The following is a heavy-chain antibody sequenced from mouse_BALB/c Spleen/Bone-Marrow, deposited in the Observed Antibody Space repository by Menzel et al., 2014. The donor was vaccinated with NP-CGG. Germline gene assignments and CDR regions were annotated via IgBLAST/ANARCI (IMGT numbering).Heavy chain of an antibody. CDR3: AKLVLFAY. CDR2: IDPANGNT. CDR1: GFNIKDTN. Sequence: EGQLVEAGAVLAKPGASDKLSCTASGFNIKDTNMHWVKQRPEQGLEWSGRIDPANGNTKYDPKFQGKATTTGDTSSNPAFLQLSRLTSGGLAVYYCAKLVLFAYWGQGPLVTVSA. V-gene: IGHV14-3*02. D-gene: IGHD6-2*01. J-gene: IGHJ3*01.